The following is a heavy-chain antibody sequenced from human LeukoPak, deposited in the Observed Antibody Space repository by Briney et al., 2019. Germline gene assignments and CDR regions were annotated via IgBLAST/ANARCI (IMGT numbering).Heavy chain of an antibody. D-gene: IGHD2-2*01. Sequence: GGSLRLSCAASGFTFSSYWMHWVRQAPGKGLVWVSRINSDGSSTSYADSVKGRFTIPRDNAKNTLYLQMNSLRAEDTAVYYCARGVGYCSSTSCYWWFDPWGQGTLVTISS. CDR3: ARGVGYCSSTSCYWWFDP. V-gene: IGHV3-74*01. CDR1: GFTFSSYW. J-gene: IGHJ5*02. CDR2: INSDGSST.